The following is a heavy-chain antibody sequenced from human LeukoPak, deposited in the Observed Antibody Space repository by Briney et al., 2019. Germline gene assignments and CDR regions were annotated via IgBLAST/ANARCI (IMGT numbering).Heavy chain of an antibody. CDR3: ARDRLEYGGNSGYFDL. CDR1: GGTFSSYA. D-gene: IGHD4-23*01. Sequence: GSSVKVSCKASGGTFSSYAISWVRQAPGQGLEWMGRIIPILGIANYAQKFQGRVTITADKSTSTAYMELSSLRSEDTAVYYCARDRLEYGGNSGYFDLWGRGTLVTVSS. CDR2: IIPILGIA. V-gene: IGHV1-69*04. J-gene: IGHJ2*01.